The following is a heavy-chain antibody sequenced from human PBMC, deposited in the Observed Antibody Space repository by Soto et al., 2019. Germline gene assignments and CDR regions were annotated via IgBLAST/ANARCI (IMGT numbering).Heavy chain of an antibody. V-gene: IGHV3-33*01. CDR3: ARRRQRTYYDFWSGYRSGLERRGWFDP. Sequence: QVQLVESGGGVVQPGRSLRLSCAASGFTFSSYGMHWVRQAPGKGLEWVAVIWYDGSNKYYADSVKGRFTISRDNSKNTLYLQMNSLRAEDTAVYYCARRRQRTYYDFWSGYRSGLERRGWFDPWGQGTLVTVSS. J-gene: IGHJ5*02. CDR2: IWYDGSNK. D-gene: IGHD3-3*01. CDR1: GFTFSSYG.